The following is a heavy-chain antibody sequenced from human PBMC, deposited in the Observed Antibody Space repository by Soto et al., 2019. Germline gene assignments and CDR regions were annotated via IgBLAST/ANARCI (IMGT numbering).Heavy chain of an antibody. Sequence: SETLSLTCAVYGGSFSGYYWSWIRQPPGKGLEWIGEINHSGSTNYNPSLKSRVTISVDTSKNQFSLKLSSVTAADTAVYYCARATRKGWLQLWLLDYWGQGTLVTVSS. CDR2: INHSGST. V-gene: IGHV4-34*01. D-gene: IGHD5-18*01. J-gene: IGHJ4*02. CDR1: GGSFSGYY. CDR3: ARATRKGWLQLWLLDY.